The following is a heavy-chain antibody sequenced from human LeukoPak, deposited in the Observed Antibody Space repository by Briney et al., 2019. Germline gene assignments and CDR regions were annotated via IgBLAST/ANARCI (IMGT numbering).Heavy chain of an antibody. Sequence: SDTLTLTCTVSGYSISSGYYWGWIRHPPGKGLEWIGSIYHSGNTYYNPSLKSRVTISVDTSKNQFSLKLSSVTAADTAVYYCARAKWDPRVLGESVRPYNWFDPWGQGTLVTVSS. CDR2: IYHSGNT. V-gene: IGHV4-38-2*02. J-gene: IGHJ5*02. CDR3: ARAKWDPRVLGESVRPYNWFDP. CDR1: GYSISSGYY. D-gene: IGHD3-10*01.